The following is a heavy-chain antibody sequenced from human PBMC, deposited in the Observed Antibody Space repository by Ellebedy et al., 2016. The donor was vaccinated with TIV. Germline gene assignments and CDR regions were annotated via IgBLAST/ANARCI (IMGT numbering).Heavy chain of an antibody. CDR2: ISSSSSTI. CDR3: ARGYCSGTSCHRYFDY. CDR1: GFTFSDYY. D-gene: IGHD2-2*01. J-gene: IGHJ4*02. V-gene: IGHV3-11*04. Sequence: GGSLRLSXAASGFTFSDYYMSWIRQAPGKGLEWVSYISSSSSTIYYADSVKGRFTISRDNAKNSLYLQMNSLRDEDTAVYYCARGYCSGTSCHRYFDYWGQGTLVIVSS.